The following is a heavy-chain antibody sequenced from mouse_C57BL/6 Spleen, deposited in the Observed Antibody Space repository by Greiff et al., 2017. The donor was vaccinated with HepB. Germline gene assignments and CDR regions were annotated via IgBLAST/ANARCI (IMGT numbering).Heavy chain of an antibody. CDR3: ASEGTGTGFFDY. D-gene: IGHD4-1*01. CDR2: ISYDGSN. Sequence: VQLKESGPGLVKPSQSLSLTCSVTGYSITSGYYWNWIRQFPGNKLEWMGYISYDGSNNYNPSLKNRISITRDTSKNQFFLKLNSVTTEDTATYYCASEGTGTGFFDYWGQGTTLTVSS. J-gene: IGHJ2*01. V-gene: IGHV3-6*01. CDR1: GYSITSGYY.